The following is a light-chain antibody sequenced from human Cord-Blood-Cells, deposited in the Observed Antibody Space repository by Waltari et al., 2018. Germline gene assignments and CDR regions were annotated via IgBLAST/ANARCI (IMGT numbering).Light chain of an antibody. Sequence: DIVMTQSPLSLPVTPGEPASLSCRSSQSLLHSNGYNYLDWYLQKPGQSPQLLIYLGSNRASGVPDRFSGSGSGTDFTLKISRVEAEDVGVYYCMQALQTLQTTLTFGGGTKVEIK. CDR3: MQALQTLQTTLT. J-gene: IGKJ4*01. V-gene: IGKV2-28*01. CDR2: LGS. CDR1: QSLLHSNGYNY.